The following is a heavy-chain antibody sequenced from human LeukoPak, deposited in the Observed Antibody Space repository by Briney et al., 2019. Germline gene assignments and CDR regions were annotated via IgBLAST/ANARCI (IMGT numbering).Heavy chain of an antibody. J-gene: IGHJ4*02. V-gene: IGHV3-9*01. Sequence: GGSLRLSCAASGFTFDDYAMHWVRQAPGKGLKWVSGISWNSGSIGYADSVKGRFTISRDNAKNSLYLQMNSLRAEDTALYYCAKDMINSSSWSFDYWGQGTLVTVSS. CDR2: ISWNSGSI. D-gene: IGHD6-13*01. CDR1: GFTFDDYA. CDR3: AKDMINSSSWSFDY.